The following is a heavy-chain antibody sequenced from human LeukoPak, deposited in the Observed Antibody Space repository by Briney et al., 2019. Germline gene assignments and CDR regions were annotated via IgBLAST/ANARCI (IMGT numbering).Heavy chain of an antibody. J-gene: IGHJ4*02. CDR3: ARDRSGTEHFDY. D-gene: IGHD6-13*01. CDR1: GFTFSSYA. Sequence: GGSLRLSCAASGFTFSSYAMSWVRQAPGKGLEWVSAISGSGGSTYYADSVKGRFTISRDNSKNTLYLQMNSLRAEDTAVYYCARDRSGTEHFDYWGQGTLVTVSS. V-gene: IGHV3-23*01. CDR2: ISGSGGST.